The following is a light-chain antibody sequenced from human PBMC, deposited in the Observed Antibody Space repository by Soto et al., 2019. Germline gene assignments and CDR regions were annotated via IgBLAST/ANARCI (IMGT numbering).Light chain of an antibody. CDR3: HEYNGRSS. CDR2: RTS. CDR1: QNVAGD. J-gene: IGKJ1*01. V-gene: IGKV3-15*01. Sequence: RVTTQSPATLSVSPGERATLSCRASQNVAGDLAWYQQKPGQAPRLLIYRTSTRATGIPARFSGSGSGTEFTLTISSLQSEDFAVYYGHEYNGRSSFGQGTKVEIK.